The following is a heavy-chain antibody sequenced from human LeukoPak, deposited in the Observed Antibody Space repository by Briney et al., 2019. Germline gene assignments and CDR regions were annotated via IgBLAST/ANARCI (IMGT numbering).Heavy chain of an antibody. V-gene: IGHV4-31*03. D-gene: IGHD4-17*01. Sequence: SETLSLTCTVSGGSISSGGYYWSWIRQHPGKGLEWIGYIYYSGSTYYNPSLKSRVTISVDTSKNQFSLKLSSVTAADTAVYYCARTQMTTVTTLNYYYYGMDVWGQGTTVTVSS. J-gene: IGHJ6*02. CDR3: ARTQMTTVTTLNYYYYGMDV. CDR2: IYYSGST. CDR1: GGSISSGGYY.